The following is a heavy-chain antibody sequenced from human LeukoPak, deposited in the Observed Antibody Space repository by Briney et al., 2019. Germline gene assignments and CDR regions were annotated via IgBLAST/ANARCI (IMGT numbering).Heavy chain of an antibody. CDR3: ARRSGYDILTGYHRPELDY. CDR1: GYTFTVYY. D-gene: IGHD3-9*01. V-gene: IGHV1-2*02. CDR2: INPNSGGT. J-gene: IGHJ4*02. Sequence: GASVKVSFKASGYTFTVYYMHWVRQAPGQGLEWMGWINPNSGGTNYAQKFQGRVTMTRDTSISTAYMELSRLRSDDTAVYYCARRSGYDILTGYHRPELDYWGQGTLVTVSS.